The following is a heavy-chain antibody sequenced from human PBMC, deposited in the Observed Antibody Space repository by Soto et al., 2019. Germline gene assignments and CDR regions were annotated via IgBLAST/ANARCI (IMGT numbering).Heavy chain of an antibody. D-gene: IGHD6-13*01. V-gene: IGHV3-21*06. Sequence: EVPLVESGGGLVKPGGSLRLSCTASAFTFNTYSMNWVRQAPGKGLEWVSSISSSSRYIYYTDSVKGRFTVSRDNAKNSLYLQMTSLRAEDTAVYYCARDLAAVRGTCASWCQGNRVTVSS. CDR1: AFTFNTYS. CDR3: ARDLAAVRGTCAS. J-gene: IGHJ5*02. CDR2: ISSSSRYI.